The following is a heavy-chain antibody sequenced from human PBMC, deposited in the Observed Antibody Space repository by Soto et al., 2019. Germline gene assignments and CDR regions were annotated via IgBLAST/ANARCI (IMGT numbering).Heavy chain of an antibody. V-gene: IGHV3-23*01. D-gene: IGHD2-2*01. CDR3: AKSVIIQLLSSDAFDI. Sequence: GGSLRLSCAASGFTFSSYAMSWVRQAPGKGLEWESAISGSGGSTYYADSEKGRFTISRDNSKNTLYLQMNSLRAEDTAVYYCAKSVIIQLLSSDAFDIWGQGTMVTVSS. CDR1: GFTFSSYA. CDR2: ISGSGGST. J-gene: IGHJ3*02.